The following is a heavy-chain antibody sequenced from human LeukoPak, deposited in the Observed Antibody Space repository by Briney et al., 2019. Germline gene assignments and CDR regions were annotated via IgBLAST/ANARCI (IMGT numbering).Heavy chain of an antibody. CDR2: IYHSGST. CDR1: GYSISSGYY. Sequence: SETLSLTCTVSGYSISSGYYWGWIRQPPGKGLEWIGSIYHSGSTYYNPSLKSRVTISVDTSKNQCSLKLTSVTAADTAVYYCARDAVVPASLLDYWGQGTLVTVSS. V-gene: IGHV4-38-2*02. CDR3: ARDAVVPASLLDY. D-gene: IGHD2-2*01. J-gene: IGHJ4*02.